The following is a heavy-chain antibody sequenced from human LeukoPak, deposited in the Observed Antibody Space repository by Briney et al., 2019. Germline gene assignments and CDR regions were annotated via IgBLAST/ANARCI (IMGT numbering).Heavy chain of an antibody. D-gene: IGHD4-17*01. CDR1: GFTFSSYW. Sequence: GGSLRLSCAASGFTFSSYWMHWVRQAPGKGLVWVSRINTDGSTINYADAVKGRFTISRDNAKNTLYLQMNSLRAEDTAVYYCVNDYADAFAIWGQGTMVTVSS. CDR3: VNDYADAFAI. V-gene: IGHV3-74*01. J-gene: IGHJ3*02. CDR2: INTDGSTI.